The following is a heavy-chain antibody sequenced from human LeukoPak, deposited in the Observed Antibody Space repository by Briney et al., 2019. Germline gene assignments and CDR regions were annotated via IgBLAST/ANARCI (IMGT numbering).Heavy chain of an antibody. CDR3: ARSKGRYYDFWSGPGTADY. Sequence: ASVKVSCEASGYTFTSYDINWVRQATGQGLEWMGWMNPNSGNTGYAQKFQGRVTMTRNTSISTAYMELSSLRSEDTAVYYCARSKGRYYDFWSGPGTADYWGQGTLVTVSS. CDR2: MNPNSGNT. CDR1: GYTFTSYD. J-gene: IGHJ4*02. D-gene: IGHD3-3*01. V-gene: IGHV1-8*01.